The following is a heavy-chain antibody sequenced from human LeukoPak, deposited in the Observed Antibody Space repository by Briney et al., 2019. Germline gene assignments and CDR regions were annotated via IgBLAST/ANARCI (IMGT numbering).Heavy chain of an antibody. V-gene: IGHV3-21*01. CDR3: ARGRSITLLRGVAMSDGFDI. CDR2: IDTSAAYI. J-gene: IGHJ3*02. Sequence: GGSLRLSCAVSGFTFSSYSMNWVRQAPGKGLEWVSFIDTSAAYIYYGDSMRGRFTISRDNAKNSLYLQMNGLRAEDTAVYYCARGRSITLLRGVAMSDGFDIWGQGTMVTVSS. CDR1: GFTFSSYS. D-gene: IGHD3-10*01.